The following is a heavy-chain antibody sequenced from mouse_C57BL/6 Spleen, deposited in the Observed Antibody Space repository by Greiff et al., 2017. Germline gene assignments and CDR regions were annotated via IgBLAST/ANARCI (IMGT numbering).Heavy chain of an antibody. J-gene: IGHJ1*03. V-gene: IGHV1-69*01. CDR3: ARSGRYGTEV. CDR2: IDPSDSYT. CDR1: GYTFTSYW. Sequence: QVQLQQPGAELVMPGASVKLSCKASGYTFTSYWMHWVKQRPGQGLEWIGEIDPSDSYTNYNQKFKGKSTLTVDKSSSTAYMQLSSLTSEDSAVYYCARSGRYGTEVWGTGTTVTVSS. D-gene: IGHD1-1*02.